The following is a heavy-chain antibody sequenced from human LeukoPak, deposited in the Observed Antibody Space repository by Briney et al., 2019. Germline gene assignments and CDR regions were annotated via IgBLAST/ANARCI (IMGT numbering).Heavy chain of an antibody. CDR1: GGSIRSSYYY. CDR3: ARKQTSPDY. V-gene: IGHV4-39*07. Sequence: SETLSLTCTVSGGSIRSSYYYWGWIRQPPGKGLEWIGEINHSGSTNYNPSLKSRVTISVDTSKNQFSLKLSSVTAADTAVYYCARKQTSPDYWGQGTLVTVSS. J-gene: IGHJ4*02. CDR2: INHSGST. D-gene: IGHD6-13*01.